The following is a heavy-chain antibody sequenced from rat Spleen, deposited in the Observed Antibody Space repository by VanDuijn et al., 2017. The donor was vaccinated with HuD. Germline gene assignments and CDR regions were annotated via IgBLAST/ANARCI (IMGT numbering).Heavy chain of an antibody. CDR1: GFTFSNYG. CDR3: TRAGGYGFDY. CDR2: ITTTGGST. J-gene: IGHJ2*01. D-gene: IGHD1-11*01. V-gene: IGHV5-19*01. Sequence: EVQLVESGGGLVQPGRSLKLSCAASGFTFSNYGMHWVRQAPGKGLEWVASITTTGGSTYYPDSVKGRFTISRDNAKSTLYLQMNSLRSEDTATYYCTRAGGYGFDYWGQGVMVTVSS.